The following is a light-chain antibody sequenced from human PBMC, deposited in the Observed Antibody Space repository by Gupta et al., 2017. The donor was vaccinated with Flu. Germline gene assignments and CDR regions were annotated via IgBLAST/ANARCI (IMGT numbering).Light chain of an antibody. V-gene: IGKV1-5*03. CDR2: RAS. CDR3: QHDANFLLT. Sequence: DIQMTQSPSTLSASVGDRVTITCRASQSISTWLAWYRQTPGKAPKLLIYRASTLESGVPPTFSGSGSGTEFTLTISTLQPDDFATYYCQHDANFLLTFGGGTKVEIK. CDR1: QSISTW. J-gene: IGKJ4*01.